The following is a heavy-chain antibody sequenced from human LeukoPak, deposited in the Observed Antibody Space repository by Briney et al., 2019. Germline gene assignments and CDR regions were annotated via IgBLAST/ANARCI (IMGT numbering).Heavy chain of an antibody. CDR1: GFALSGYV. J-gene: IGHJ4*02. Sequence: PGGSLRLSCAASGFALSGYVMHWVRQAPGKGPESVPAITPDGGTTYYANSVKGRFTISRDNSKNTLYLQMGSLTTDDMAVYYCARENPRGGSDSWGQGTLLTVSS. CDR3: ARENPRGGSDS. D-gene: IGHD5-24*01. V-gene: IGHV3-64*01. CDR2: ITPDGGTT.